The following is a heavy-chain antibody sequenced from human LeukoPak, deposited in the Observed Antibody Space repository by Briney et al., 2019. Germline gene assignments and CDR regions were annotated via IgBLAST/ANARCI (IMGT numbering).Heavy chain of an antibody. D-gene: IGHD3-9*01. CDR3: ARETYYDILTGYSHFDY. CDR2: IYYSGST. V-gene: IGHV4-39*07. J-gene: IGHJ4*02. CDR1: GGSISSSSYY. Sequence: SETLSLTCTVSGGSISSSSYYWGWIRQPPGKGLAWIGSIYYSGSTYCNPSLKSRVTISVDTSKNQFSLKLSSVTAADTAVYYCARETYYDILTGYSHFDYWGQGTLVTVSS.